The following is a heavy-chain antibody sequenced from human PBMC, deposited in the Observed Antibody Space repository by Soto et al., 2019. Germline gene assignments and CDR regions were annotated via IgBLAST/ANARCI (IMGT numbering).Heavy chain of an antibody. D-gene: IGHD3-10*02. CDR1: GDSVSSNSAA. V-gene: IGHV6-1*01. Sequence: SPTLSLTCAISGDSVSSNSAAWNWIRQSPSRGLEWLGRTYYRSKWYNDYAVSVKSRITINPDTSKNQFSLQLNSVTPEDTAVYYCARDKGTMWRFKTEAVGVDWFDPWGQGTLVTVSS. CDR2: TYYRSKWYN. J-gene: IGHJ5*02. CDR3: ARDKGTMWRFKTEAVGVDWFDP.